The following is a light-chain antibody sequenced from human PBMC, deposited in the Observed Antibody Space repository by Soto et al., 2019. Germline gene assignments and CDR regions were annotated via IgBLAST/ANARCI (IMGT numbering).Light chain of an antibody. J-gene: IGLJ2*01. V-gene: IGLV1-51*01. Sequence: QSVLTQPPSVSAAPGQTVTISCSGGSSNIGKNSVSWYQQLPGTAPKVLICDTNERPSGIPDRFSGSKSGTSATLGITGLQTGDDADYYCATWDSSLSAVVFGGGTKVTVL. CDR2: DTN. CDR3: ATWDSSLSAVV. CDR1: SSNIGKNS.